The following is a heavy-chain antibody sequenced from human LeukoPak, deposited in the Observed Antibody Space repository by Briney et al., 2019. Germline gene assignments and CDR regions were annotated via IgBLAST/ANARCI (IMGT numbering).Heavy chain of an antibody. CDR2: INPNSGGT. D-gene: IGHD3-10*01. V-gene: IGHV1-2*06. Sequence: ASVKVSCKASGYTFTGYYMHWVPQAPGQGLEWIGRINPNSGGTNYAQKFQGRVTMTRDTSISTAYMKLSRLRSDDTAVCYCARDSGRFGEEYYYYYYYMDVWGKGTTVTVSS. CDR1: GYTFTGYY. J-gene: IGHJ6*03. CDR3: ARDSGRFGEEYYYYYYYMDV.